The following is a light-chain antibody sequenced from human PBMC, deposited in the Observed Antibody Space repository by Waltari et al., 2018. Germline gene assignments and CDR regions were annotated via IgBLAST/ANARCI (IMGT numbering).Light chain of an antibody. J-gene: IGLJ2*01. V-gene: IGLV2-23*02. CDR3: CSYAPSGTVV. CDR2: EVS. Sequence: QSALTQPASVSGSPGQSITISCTGTTSDVGSSNLVSWYQQHPGEAPKRMIYEVSKRPAGISYHFAGSKSGNTASLTISGLQAEDEADYYCCSYAPSGTVVFGGGTKVTVL. CDR1: TSDVGSSNL.